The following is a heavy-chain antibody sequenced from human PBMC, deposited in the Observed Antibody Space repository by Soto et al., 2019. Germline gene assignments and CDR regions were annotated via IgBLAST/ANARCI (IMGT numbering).Heavy chain of an antibody. D-gene: IGHD3-22*01. J-gene: IGHJ3*02. CDR3: ARLDYQSSGSYAFDI. CDR1: GASVSSGSYS. V-gene: IGHV4-30-2*01. CDR2: YFQGGDA. Sequence: QLQLQESDSGLVRPAQTLSLTCAVSGASVSSGSYSWSWIRQPPGTSLEWIGFYFQGGDAYYNPSLERRVSISVDRSKNQFSLKLRSVTAADTAVYYCARLDYQSSGSYAFDIWGQGTTVTVSS.